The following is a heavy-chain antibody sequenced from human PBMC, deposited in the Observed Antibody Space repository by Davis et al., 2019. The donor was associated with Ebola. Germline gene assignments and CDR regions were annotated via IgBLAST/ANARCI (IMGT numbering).Heavy chain of an antibody. CDR3: TTGGGAVAGGY. CDR1: GFTFSSYS. Sequence: GESLKISCAASGFTFSSYSMNWVRQAPGKGLEWVGRIKSKTDGGTTDYAAPVKGRFTISRDDSKNTLYLQMNSLKTEDTAVYYCTTGGGAVAGGYWGQGTLVTVSS. CDR2: IKSKTDGGTT. V-gene: IGHV3-15*01. J-gene: IGHJ4*02. D-gene: IGHD6-19*01.